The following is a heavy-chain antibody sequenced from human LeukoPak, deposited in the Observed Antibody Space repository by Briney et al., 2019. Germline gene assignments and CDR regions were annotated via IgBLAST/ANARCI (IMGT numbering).Heavy chain of an antibody. V-gene: IGHV1-46*01. Sequence: GASVKVSCKASGYTFTSYYMHWVRQAPGQGLEWMGLINPSGGSTSYAQKFQGRVTMTRDTSTSTVYMELSSLRSEDTAVYYCARGYYDSSGYYWGGDFDYWGQGTLVTVSS. CDR1: GYTFTSYY. J-gene: IGHJ4*02. CDR3: ARGYYDSSGYYWGGDFDY. D-gene: IGHD3-22*01. CDR2: INPSGGST.